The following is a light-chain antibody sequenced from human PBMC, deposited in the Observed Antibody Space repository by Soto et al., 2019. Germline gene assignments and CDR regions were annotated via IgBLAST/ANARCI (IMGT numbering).Light chain of an antibody. Sequence: DIVMTQSPLSLTVTPGESASIFCKSSQSLLHSNGYNHLDWYLQKPGQSPQLLIYMGSHRASGVPDRFSDSGSGTDFTLKISRVEAEDVGVYYCMQALQTRTFGQGTKLEIK. CDR1: QSLLHSNGYNH. V-gene: IGKV2-28*01. CDR3: MQALQTRT. CDR2: MGS. J-gene: IGKJ2*01.